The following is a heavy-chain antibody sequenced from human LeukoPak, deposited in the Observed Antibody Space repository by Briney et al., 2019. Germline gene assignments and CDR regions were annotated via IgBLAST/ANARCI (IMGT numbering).Heavy chain of an antibody. CDR2: IYYSGST. D-gene: IGHD3-22*01. V-gene: IGHV4-39*07. J-gene: IGHJ4*02. CDR3: AGLDSSGSLFDY. Sequence: SETLSLTCTVSGGSISSSSYYWGWIRQPPGKGLEWIGSIYYSGSTYYNPSLKSRVTIPVDTSKNQFSLKLSSVTAADTAVYYCAGLDSSGSLFDYWGQGTLVTVSS. CDR1: GGSISSSSYY.